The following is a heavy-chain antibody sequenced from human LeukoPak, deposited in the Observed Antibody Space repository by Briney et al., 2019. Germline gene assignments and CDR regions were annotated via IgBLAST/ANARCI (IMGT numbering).Heavy chain of an antibody. D-gene: IGHD3-10*01. V-gene: IGHV3-30-3*01. CDR1: GFTFSSYA. CDR3: ARETTMVRGVIQDDAFDI. Sequence: PGRSLRFSCAASGFTFSSYAMHWVRQAPGKGLEWVAVISYDGSNKYYADSVKGRLTISRDNSKNTLYLQMNSLRAEDTAVYYCARETTMVRGVIQDDAFDIWGQGTMVTVSS. J-gene: IGHJ3*02. CDR2: ISYDGSNK.